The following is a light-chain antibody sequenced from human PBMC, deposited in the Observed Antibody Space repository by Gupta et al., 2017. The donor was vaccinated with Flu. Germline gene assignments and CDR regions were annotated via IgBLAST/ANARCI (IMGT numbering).Light chain of an antibody. Sequence: QPALTQPPSASGSPGQPVPISCPGTSRDVGGYNYVSWYQQHPGKAPKLMIYEVSKRPSGVSDRFSGSKSGNTASLTVSGLQAEDEADYYCSSYAGSNNFWVFGGGTKLTVL. V-gene: IGLV2-8*01. CDR2: EVS. CDR3: SSYAGSNNFWV. CDR1: SRDVGGYNY. J-gene: IGLJ3*02.